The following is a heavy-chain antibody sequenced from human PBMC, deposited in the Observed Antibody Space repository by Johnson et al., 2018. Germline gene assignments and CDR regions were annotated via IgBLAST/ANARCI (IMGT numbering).Heavy chain of an antibody. CDR2: ISYDGNNR. V-gene: IGHV3-30*18. J-gene: IGHJ4*02. CDR1: GFSFSNFG. Sequence: QVQLVESGGGVVQPGRSLRLSCAGSGFSFSNFGLHWVRQAPGKGLEWVSFISYDGNNRKYADSGKGRFTMTRDNPKKTLYLQMDRVRTEATAVYLCAKGSSGWPRLYSFDTWGQGTLVTVSS. D-gene: IGHD6-19*01. CDR3: AKGSSGWPRLYSFDT.